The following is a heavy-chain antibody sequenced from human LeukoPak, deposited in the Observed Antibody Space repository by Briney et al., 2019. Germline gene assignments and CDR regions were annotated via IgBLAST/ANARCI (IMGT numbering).Heavy chain of an antibody. D-gene: IGHD5-18*01. V-gene: IGHV3-30*18. J-gene: IGHJ4*02. CDR1: GFIFSSYG. CDR3: AKDATWIQHFDY. Sequence: GGSLRLSCAASGFIFSSYGMHWVRQAPGKGLEWVAVMSYDGSEKYYADSVKGRFTISRDNSKNTLYLQLNSLRAEDTAVYYCAKDATWIQHFDYWGQGTLVIVSS. CDR2: MSYDGSEK.